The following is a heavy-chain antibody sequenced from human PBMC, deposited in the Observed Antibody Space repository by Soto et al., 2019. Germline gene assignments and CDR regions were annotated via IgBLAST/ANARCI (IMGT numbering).Heavy chain of an antibody. Sequence: QVQLEESGPGLVKPPATLTLTCTVSGASISGRSSYSLGWIREPPGKGLERIGTIYYSGATYYSPSRQGRVSISLDTSKKHVSVMMNSLAAAESAVYFSARLCAVRGVIHCWGQGTVVPVSS. J-gene: IGHJ4*02. CDR1: GASISGRSSYS. CDR2: IYYSGAT. CDR3: ARLCAVRGVIHC. V-gene: IGHV4-39*02. D-gene: IGHD3-10*01.